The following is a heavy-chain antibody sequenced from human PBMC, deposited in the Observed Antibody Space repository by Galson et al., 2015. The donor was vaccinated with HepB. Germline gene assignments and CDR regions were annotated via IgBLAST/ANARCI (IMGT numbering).Heavy chain of an antibody. D-gene: IGHD2-15*01. CDR3: ARVPGYCSGGRCNRWYYFSY. CDR2: ISSSGSP. J-gene: IGHJ4*02. Sequence: SETLSLTCIVSGVSINSFYWSWIRQPPGKGLEWIGYISSSGSPDYNPSLQSRVTISIDTSKNEFSLNLSSVTAADTAVYYCARVPGYCSGGRCNRWYYFSYWGQGTLVTVSS. CDR1: GVSINSFY. V-gene: IGHV4-59*01.